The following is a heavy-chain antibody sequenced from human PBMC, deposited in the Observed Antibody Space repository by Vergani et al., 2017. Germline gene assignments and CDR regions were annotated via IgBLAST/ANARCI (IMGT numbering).Heavy chain of an antibody. V-gene: IGHV4-34*01. CDR3: AGGKLVPYYYYDGMDV. J-gene: IGHJ6*02. CDR2: VNHSGST. CDR1: GGSFSGYF. D-gene: IGHD6-13*01. Sequence: QVQLQQWGPGLLKPSETLSLTCAVYGGSFSGYFWSWLRQPPGKGLEWIREVNHSGSTIYNPTLKSRVTISVDTSKNQFSLKLSSVTAADTAVYYCAGGKLVPYYYYDGMDVWGRGTTVTVSS.